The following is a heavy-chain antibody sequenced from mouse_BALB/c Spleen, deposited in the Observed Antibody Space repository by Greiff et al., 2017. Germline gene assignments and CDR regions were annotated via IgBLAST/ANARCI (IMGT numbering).Heavy chain of an antibody. CDR1: GYSITSDYA. V-gene: IGHV3-2*02. D-gene: IGHD1-2*01. Sequence: EVQLQESGPGLVKPSQSLSLTCTVTGYSITSDYAWNWIRQFPGNKLEWMGYISYSGSTSYNPSLKSRISITRDTSKNQFFLQLNSVTTEDTATYYCARFYSYYYAMDYWGQGTSVTVSS. CDR2: ISYSGST. CDR3: ARFYSYYYAMDY. J-gene: IGHJ4*01.